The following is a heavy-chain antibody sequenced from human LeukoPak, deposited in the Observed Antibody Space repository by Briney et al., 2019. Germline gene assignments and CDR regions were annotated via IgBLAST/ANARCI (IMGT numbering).Heavy chain of an antibody. CDR1: GSTFSDYY. D-gene: IGHD6-19*01. Sequence: GGSLRLSCAASGSTFSDYYMSWIRQAPGKGLEWVSYISSSGSTIYYADSVKGRFTISRDNAKNSLYLQMNSLRAEDTAVYYCARVREEYSSGWSDYYYMDVWGKGTTVTISS. CDR2: ISSSGSTI. V-gene: IGHV3-11*01. CDR3: ARVREEYSSGWSDYYYMDV. J-gene: IGHJ6*03.